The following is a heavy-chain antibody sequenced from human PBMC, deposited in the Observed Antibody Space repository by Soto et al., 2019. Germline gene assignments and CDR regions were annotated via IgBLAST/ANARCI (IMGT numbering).Heavy chain of an antibody. D-gene: IGHD6-19*01. CDR3: ARMVDGIAGAVTSDY. CDR1: GGTFSSYT. V-gene: IGHV1-69*02. CDR2: IIPILGIA. J-gene: IGHJ4*02. Sequence: QVQLVQSGAEVKKPGSSVKVSCKASGGTFSSYTISWVRQAPGQGLEWMGRIIPILGIANYAQKFQGRVTITADKSTRTAYMELSSLRSEDTAVYYCARMVDGIAGAVTSDYWGQGTLVTGSS.